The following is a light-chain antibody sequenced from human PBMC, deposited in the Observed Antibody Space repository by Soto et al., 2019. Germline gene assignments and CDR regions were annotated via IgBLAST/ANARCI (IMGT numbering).Light chain of an antibody. CDR3: QQYGSSPWT. CDR1: ESVASSY. CDR2: GAS. V-gene: IGKV3-20*01. J-gene: IGKJ1*01. Sequence: EIVLTQSPGTLSLSPGEGATLSCRASESVASSYLAWYQQKPGQAPRLLIYGASSRATGIPDRCSGSGSGTDFNLTITRLQPEDFAVYYCQQYGSSPWTSGQGTKLEIK.